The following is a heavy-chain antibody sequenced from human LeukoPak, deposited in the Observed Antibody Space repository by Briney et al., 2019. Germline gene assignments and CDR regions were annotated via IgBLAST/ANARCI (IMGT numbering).Heavy chain of an antibody. CDR1: GFTFTSSA. CDR3: AADPIGLSHGLSFDC. V-gene: IGHV1-58*02. Sequence: ASVKVSCKASGFTFTSSAMQWVRQARGQRLEWIGWIVVGSGNTNYAQKFQERVTITRDMSASTAYMELSSLRSEDTAVYYCAADPIGLSHGLSFDCWGQGTLVTVSS. D-gene: IGHD2-21*01. CDR2: IVVGSGNT. J-gene: IGHJ4*02.